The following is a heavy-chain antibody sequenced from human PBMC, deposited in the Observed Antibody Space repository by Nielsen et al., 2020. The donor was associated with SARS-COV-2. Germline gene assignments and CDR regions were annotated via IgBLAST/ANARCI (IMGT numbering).Heavy chain of an antibody. D-gene: IGHD6-19*01. Sequence: GESPKISRAGPGFTLSDYYMSWIRQAPGKGLEWVAQMSGSSSYIHYADPVKGRYTIPKDSAKNSLYLQMNSLRAEDTAVYYCARVAGTPPVSYSYFDLWGRGTLVTVSS. J-gene: IGHJ2*01. CDR2: MSGSSSYI. CDR3: ARVAGTPPVSYSYFDL. V-gene: IGHV3-11*05. CDR1: GFTLSDYY.